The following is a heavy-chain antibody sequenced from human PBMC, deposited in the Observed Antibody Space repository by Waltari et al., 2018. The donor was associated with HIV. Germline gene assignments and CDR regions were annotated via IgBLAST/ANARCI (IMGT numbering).Heavy chain of an antibody. CDR1: GYTFTSYG. V-gene: IGHV1-18*01. CDR2: VSAYNGNT. D-gene: IGHD2-2*01. Sequence: QVQLVQSGAEVKKPGASVKVSCKASGYTFTSYGISWVRQAHGQGLEWMGWVSAYNGNTNYAHKLQGRVTMTTDTSTSTAYMELRSLRSDDTAVYYCARINCTSVSCYASLDYWGQGTLVTVSS. J-gene: IGHJ4*02. CDR3: ARINCTSVSCYASLDY.